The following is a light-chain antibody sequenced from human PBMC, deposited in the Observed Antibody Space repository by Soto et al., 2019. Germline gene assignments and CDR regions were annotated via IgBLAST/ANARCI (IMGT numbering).Light chain of an antibody. Sequence: QSALTQPPSVSGSPGQSVTISCTGTSSDVGSYNRVSWYQQPPGTAPKLLIFEVSNRPSGVSDRFSGSKSGNTASLTISGLQAEDDADYYCSSYTTSSTYVFGTGTKVTVL. CDR1: SSDVGSYNR. CDR2: EVS. CDR3: SSYTTSSTYV. J-gene: IGLJ1*01. V-gene: IGLV2-18*02.